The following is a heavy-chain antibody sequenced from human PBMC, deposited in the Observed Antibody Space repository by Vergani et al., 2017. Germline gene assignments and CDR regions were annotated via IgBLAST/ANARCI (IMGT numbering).Heavy chain of an antibody. J-gene: IGHJ4*02. CDR1: GFTFSSHA. D-gene: IGHD5-24*01. V-gene: IGHV3-23*01. CDR2: IKNTGDST. CDR3: GRGSDNYN. Sequence: EVQLLQSEGAVVQPGGSLRLSCVASGFTFSSHAMSVVRQGHGQGLEWVSSIKNTGDSTHYADSVKGRFTISRDNSKNTLYLQMNSLRVEDTAVYYCGRGSDNYNWGQGTLVTVSS.